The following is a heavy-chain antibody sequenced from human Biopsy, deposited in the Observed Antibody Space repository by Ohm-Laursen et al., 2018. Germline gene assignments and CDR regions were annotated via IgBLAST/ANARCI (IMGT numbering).Heavy chain of an antibody. CDR3: ARNRVDVVKVTTIGWNFDL. CDR1: GGSFSGYY. Sequence: SDTLSLTCGVYGGSFSGYYCSWIRQTPGKGLEWIGYIHYTGHIRINPSLNSRATISVDTSKDQFSLKLSSLTAADTAIYYCARNRVDVVKVTTIGWNFDLWGRGTLVTVS. J-gene: IGHJ2*01. V-gene: IGHV4-34*11. D-gene: IGHD5-12*01. CDR2: IHYTGHI.